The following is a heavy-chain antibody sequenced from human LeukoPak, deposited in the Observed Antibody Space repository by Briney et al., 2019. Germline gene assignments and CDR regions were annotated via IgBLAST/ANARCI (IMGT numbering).Heavy chain of an antibody. CDR3: ARTATDTGEFDY. CDR2: ISSSSSI. J-gene: IGHJ4*02. D-gene: IGHD6-13*01. V-gene: IGHV3-21*01. Sequence: GGSLRLSCAASGFTFSSYSMNWVRQAPGKGLECVSSISSSSSIYYADSVKGRFTISRDDAKNSLYLQMNSLRAEDTAVYYCARTATDTGEFDYWGQGTLVTVSS. CDR1: GFTFSSYS.